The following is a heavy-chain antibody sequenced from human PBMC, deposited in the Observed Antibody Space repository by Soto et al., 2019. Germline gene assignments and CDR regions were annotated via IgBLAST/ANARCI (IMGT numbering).Heavy chain of an antibody. CDR1: GFTFSSYG. CDR3: AKDSKTTGSFDY. J-gene: IGHJ4*02. V-gene: IGHV3-30*18. D-gene: IGHD1-1*01. CDR2: ISYDGSNK. Sequence: QVQLVESGGGVVQPGRSLRLSCGASGFTFSSYGMHWVRQAPGKGLEWVAVISYDGSNKYYADSVKGRFTISRDNSKNTLYLQMNSLRAEDTAVYYCAKDSKTTGSFDYWGQGTLVTVSS.